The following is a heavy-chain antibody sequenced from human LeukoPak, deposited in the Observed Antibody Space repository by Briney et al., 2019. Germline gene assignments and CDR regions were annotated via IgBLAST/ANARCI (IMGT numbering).Heavy chain of an antibody. CDR3: ARDKSQIRGYSYGTSFDY. CDR2: INPSGGST. D-gene: IGHD5-18*01. CDR1: GYTFTSYH. V-gene: IGHV1-46*01. Sequence: AVSVKVSCKASGYTFTSYHMHWVRQAPGQGLEWMGIINPSGGSTNYAQRFRGRVTMTRDMSTGTVYMELSSLTSEDTAVYYCARDKSQIRGYSYGTSFDYWGQGTLVTVSS. J-gene: IGHJ4*02.